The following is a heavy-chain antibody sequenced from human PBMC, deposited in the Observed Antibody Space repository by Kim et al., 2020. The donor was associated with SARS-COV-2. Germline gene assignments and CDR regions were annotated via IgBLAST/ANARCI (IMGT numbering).Heavy chain of an antibody. J-gene: IGHJ6*02. CDR2: IYYSGST. CDR1: GGSVSSGSYY. CDR3: ARAIKDFWSGYRYYYYYYGMDV. V-gene: IGHV4-61*01. D-gene: IGHD3-3*01. Sequence: SETQSLTCTVSGGSVSSGSYYWSWIRQPPGKGLEWIGYIYYSGSTNYNPSLKSRVTISVDTSKNQFSLKLSSVTAADTAVYYCARAIKDFWSGYRYYYYYYGMDVWGQGTTVTVSS.